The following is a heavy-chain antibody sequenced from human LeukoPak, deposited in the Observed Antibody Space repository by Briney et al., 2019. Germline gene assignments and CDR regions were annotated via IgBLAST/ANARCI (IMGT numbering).Heavy chain of an antibody. CDR1: GFTFSSYG. J-gene: IGHJ4*02. Sequence: GRSLRLSCAASGFTFSSYGMHWVRQAPGKGLEWVAVIWYDGCNKYYADSVKGRFTISRDNSKNTLYLQMNSLRAEDTAVYYCASGDKYSSSSEFDYWGQGTPVTVSS. CDR3: ASGDKYSSSSEFDY. D-gene: IGHD6-6*01. V-gene: IGHV3-33*01. CDR2: IWYDGCNK.